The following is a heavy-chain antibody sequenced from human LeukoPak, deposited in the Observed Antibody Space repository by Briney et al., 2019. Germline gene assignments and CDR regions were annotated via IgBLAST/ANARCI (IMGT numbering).Heavy chain of an antibody. CDR1: GFTFSSYE. D-gene: IGHD6-13*01. CDR2: ISRSGRTI. J-gene: IGHJ4*02. Sequence: GGSLRLSCAASGFTFSSYEMNGVRQAPGKGLGRGSYISRSGRTIYYADSVKGRFTISRDNAKNSLYLQMNSLRAEDTAVYYCARVARFIAAVGKYYFDYWGQGTLVTVSS. V-gene: IGHV3-48*03. CDR3: ARVARFIAAVGKYYFDY.